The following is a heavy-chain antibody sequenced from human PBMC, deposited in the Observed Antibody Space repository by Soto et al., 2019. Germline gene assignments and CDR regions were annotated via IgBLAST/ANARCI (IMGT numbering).Heavy chain of an antibody. J-gene: IGHJ4*02. D-gene: IGHD3-10*01. V-gene: IGHV3-48*01. CDR2: ISSSSSTI. CDR3: ARANYYGSPGDFDY. CDR1: GFTISSYS. Sequence: GGPMRLSCAAAGFTISSYSMNREHKAQGKGLEWVSYISSSSSTIYYADSVKGRFTISRDNAKNSLYLQMNSLRAEDTAVYYCARANYYGSPGDFDYWGQGTLVTVSS.